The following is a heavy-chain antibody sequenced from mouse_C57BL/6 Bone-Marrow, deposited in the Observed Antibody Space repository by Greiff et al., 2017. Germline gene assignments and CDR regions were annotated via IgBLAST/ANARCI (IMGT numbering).Heavy chain of an antibody. CDR1: VFKIQGYY. J-gene: IGHJ3*01. Sequence: VQLKESGAELVKPGASVKLSCTASVFKIQGYYMHGVKQRTEQGLAWIGRIDPADGETRYAPEFQGKATITADTSYNTAYLQLSSLTSEDTAVYYCARALRSGFAYWGQGTLVTVSA. V-gene: IGHV14-2*01. CDR2: IDPADGET. D-gene: IGHD1-1*01. CDR3: ARALRSGFAY.